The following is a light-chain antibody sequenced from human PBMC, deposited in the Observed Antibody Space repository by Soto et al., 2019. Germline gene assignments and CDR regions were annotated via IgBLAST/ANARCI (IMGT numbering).Light chain of an antibody. CDR3: QQYGSSRWT. V-gene: IGKV3-20*01. CDR2: GAS. J-gene: IGKJ1*01. CDR1: QSVSSSY. Sequence: EIVLTQSPGTLSLSQGERATLSCRASQSVSSSYLAWYQQNCGQAPRLLIYGASSRAPGIPDRFGGSGSGTDFTLTISRLEPEDFAVYYCQQYGSSRWTFGQGTKVDIK.